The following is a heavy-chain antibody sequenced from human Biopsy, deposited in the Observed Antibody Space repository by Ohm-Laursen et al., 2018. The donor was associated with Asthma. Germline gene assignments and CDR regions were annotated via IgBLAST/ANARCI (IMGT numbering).Heavy chain of an antibody. D-gene: IGHD2-21*02. CDR3: ARGWNCGGDCYSLDS. V-gene: IGHV4-30-2*06. Sequence: SHTLSLTCTVSGDSIDSGDYFWTWIRQSPGWGLEWIGYIYRNGDTYYNPTLKNRVTISTNRSKNQYALRLRAVTDAGTAVYYCARGWNCGGDCYSLDSWGQGTLVTVSP. J-gene: IGHJ4*02. CDR2: IYRNGDT. CDR1: GDSIDSGDYF.